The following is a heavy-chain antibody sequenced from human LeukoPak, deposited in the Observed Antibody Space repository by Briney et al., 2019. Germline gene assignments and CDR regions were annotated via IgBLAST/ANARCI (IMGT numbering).Heavy chain of an antibody. CDR3: ARQESSGSYPYYFDY. J-gene: IGHJ4*02. V-gene: IGHV3-23*01. Sequence: QSGGSLRLYCAASGFIFDRYGMTWVRQAPGEGLKWVSSISDSGSRTYYTDPVKGRFTVSRDNSKNTFYVQMNSLRAEDTAIYYCARQESSGSYPYYFDYWGQGTLVTVSS. CDR1: GFIFDRYG. CDR2: ISDSGSRT. D-gene: IGHD3-22*01.